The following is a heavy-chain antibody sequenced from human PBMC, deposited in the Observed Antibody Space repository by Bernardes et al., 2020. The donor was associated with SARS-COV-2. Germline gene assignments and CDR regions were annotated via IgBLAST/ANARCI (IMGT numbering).Heavy chain of an antibody. V-gene: IGHV3-48*03. CDR2: ISIGGSTK. J-gene: IGHJ4*02. D-gene: IGHD5-18*01. CDR3: AREYTYGFDS. Sequence: GGSLRLSCAASGFTFSSSVMNWVRQAPGKGLEWVSYISIGGSTKYYADSVKGRFTISRDNAKNSLYLQMNSLRAEDTAVYYCAREYTYGFDSWGQGTLVTVSS. CDR1: GFTFSSSV.